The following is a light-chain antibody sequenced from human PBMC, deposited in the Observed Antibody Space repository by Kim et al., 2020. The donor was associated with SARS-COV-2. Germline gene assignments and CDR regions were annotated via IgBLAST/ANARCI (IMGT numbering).Light chain of an antibody. J-gene: IGKJ1*01. Sequence: EIVLTQSPGTLSLSPGERATLSCRASQSVSSSYLAWYQQKPGQAPRLLIYGASSRATCIPDRFSGSGSGTDFTLTISRLEPADFAVYYCQQYGSPLWTFGQGTKVDIK. CDR1: QSVSSSY. V-gene: IGKV3-20*01. CDR3: QQYGSPLWT. CDR2: GAS.